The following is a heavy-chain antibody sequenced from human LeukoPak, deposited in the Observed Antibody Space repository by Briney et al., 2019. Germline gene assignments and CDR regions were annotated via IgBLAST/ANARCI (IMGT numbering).Heavy chain of an antibody. Sequence: SVKVSCKASGGTFSSYAISWVRQAPGQGLEWMGRIIPIFGVANYAQKFQGRVTITADKSTSTAYMELSSLRSEDTAVYYCARVPHYYDSSGYYPFDYWGQGTLVTVSS. CDR2: IIPIFGVA. D-gene: IGHD3-22*01. V-gene: IGHV1-69*04. J-gene: IGHJ4*02. CDR1: GGTFSSYA. CDR3: ARVPHYYDSSGYYPFDY.